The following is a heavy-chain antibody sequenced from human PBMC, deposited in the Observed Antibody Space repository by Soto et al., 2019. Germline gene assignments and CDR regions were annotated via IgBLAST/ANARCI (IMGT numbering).Heavy chain of an antibody. CDR3: ARGYCTTTICDPWFDP. V-gene: IGHV5-51*01. Sequence: PGESLKISCPGIGYAFTSYWIAWVRQMPGKGLEWVGIIYPGDSDTRYSPSFQGQVTISVDKSITTAYLQWSSLKASDTAMYYCARGYCTTTICDPWFDPWGQGTLVTVSS. CDR2: IYPGDSDT. J-gene: IGHJ5*02. CDR1: GYAFTSYW. D-gene: IGHD2-2*01.